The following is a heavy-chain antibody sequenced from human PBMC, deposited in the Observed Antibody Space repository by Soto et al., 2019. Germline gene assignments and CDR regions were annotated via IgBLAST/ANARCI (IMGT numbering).Heavy chain of an antibody. Sequence: EASVKVSCKASGGTFSSYAISWVRQAPGQGLEWMGGIIPIFGTANYAQKFQGRVTITADKSTSTAYMELSSLRSEDTAVYYCAREGSGYSLGWFDPWGQGTLVTVSS. V-gene: IGHV1-69*06. J-gene: IGHJ5*02. CDR3: AREGSGYSLGWFDP. CDR2: IIPIFGTA. CDR1: GGTFSSYA. D-gene: IGHD3-22*01.